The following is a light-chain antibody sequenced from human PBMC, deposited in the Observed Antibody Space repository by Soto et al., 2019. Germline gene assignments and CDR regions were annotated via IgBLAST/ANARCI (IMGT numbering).Light chain of an antibody. Sequence: DIQMAQSPSSLSAPVGDRVTITCQASQDISNYLTWYQQKPGKAPKLLIYAASNWQSGVPSRFSGSGSGTEFTLTISSLQPDDFATYYCQHYNSYSEAFGQGTKVDIK. V-gene: IGKV1-16*01. CDR2: AAS. CDR3: QHYNSYSEA. CDR1: QDISNY. J-gene: IGKJ1*01.